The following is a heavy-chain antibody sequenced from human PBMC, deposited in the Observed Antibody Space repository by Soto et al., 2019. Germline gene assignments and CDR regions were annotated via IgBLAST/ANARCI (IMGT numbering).Heavy chain of an antibody. J-gene: IGHJ4*02. CDR1: GGSISTGGYY. CDR2: IYYSGST. V-gene: IGHV4-31*03. Sequence: TLYLTFTVSGGSISTGGYYWSWIRQHPGKGLEWIGYIYYSGSTYYNPSLKSRVTISVDTSKNQFYLKLSSVTAADTAVYYCARASSGYPYYFDYWGQGTLVTVSS. CDR3: ARASSGYPYYFDY. D-gene: IGHD3-22*01.